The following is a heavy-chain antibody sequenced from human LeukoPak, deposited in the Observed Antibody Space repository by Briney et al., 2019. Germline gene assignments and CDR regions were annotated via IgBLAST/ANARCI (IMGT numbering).Heavy chain of an antibody. CDR3: AREALWSGYPDDY. CDR2: IIPIFGTA. V-gene: IGHV1-69*01. Sequence: ASVKVSCKASGGTFSSYAISWVRQAPGQGLEWMGGIIPIFGTANYAQKFQSRVTITADESTSTAYMELSSLRSEDTAVYYCAREALWSGYPDDYWGQGTLVTVSS. D-gene: IGHD3-3*01. J-gene: IGHJ4*02. CDR1: GGTFSSYA.